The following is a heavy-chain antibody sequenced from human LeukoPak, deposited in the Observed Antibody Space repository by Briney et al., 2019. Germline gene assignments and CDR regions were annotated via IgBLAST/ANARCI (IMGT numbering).Heavy chain of an antibody. CDR1: GGSFSGYY. CDR3: ARHATQPWKIDY. D-gene: IGHD5-18*01. V-gene: IGHV4-59*08. J-gene: IGHJ4*02. CDR2: IYYSGIT. Sequence: SETLSLTCAVYGGSFSGYYWSWIRQPPGKGLEWIGYIYYSGITNYNPSLKSRVTISLDTSKNQFSLKLSSVTAADTAVYYCARHATQPWKIDYWGQGTLVTVSS.